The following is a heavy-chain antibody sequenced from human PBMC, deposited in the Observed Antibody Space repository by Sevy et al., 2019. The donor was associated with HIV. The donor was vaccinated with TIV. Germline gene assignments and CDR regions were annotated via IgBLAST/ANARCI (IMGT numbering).Heavy chain of an antibody. CDR3: ANAYSGSYSHSYLYALDV. V-gene: IGHV3-30*18. Sequence: SCTGSGFSFSYYGIHWVRQAPGKGLDWVALISHDGINEYYADSVKGRFTISRDNSKNTVYLEMNRLRNEDTAIYFCANAYSGSYSHSYLYALDVWGQGTTVTVSS. J-gene: IGHJ6*02. CDR2: ISHDGINE. D-gene: IGHD1-26*01. CDR1: GFSFSYYG.